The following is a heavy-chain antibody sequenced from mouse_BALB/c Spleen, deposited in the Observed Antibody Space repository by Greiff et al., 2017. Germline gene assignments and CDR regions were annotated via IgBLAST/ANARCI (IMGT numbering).Heavy chain of an antibody. V-gene: IGHV5-4*02. J-gene: IGHJ3*01. Sequence: DVMLVESGGGLVKPGGSLKLSCAASGFTFSDYYMYWVRQTPEKRLEWVATISDGGSYTYYPDSVKGRFTISRDNAKNNLYLQMSSLKSEDTAMYYCAREGYDGSWFAYWGQGTLVTVSA. CDR3: AREGYDGSWFAY. CDR1: GFTFSDYY. CDR2: ISDGGSYT. D-gene: IGHD2-14*01.